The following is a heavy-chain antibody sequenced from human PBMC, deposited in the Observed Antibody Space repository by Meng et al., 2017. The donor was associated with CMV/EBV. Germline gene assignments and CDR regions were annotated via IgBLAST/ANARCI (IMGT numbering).Heavy chain of an antibody. CDR1: GGSISSYY. D-gene: IGHD3-22*01. J-gene: IGHJ4*02. Sequence: SETLSLTCTVSGGSISSYYWSWIRQPSGKGLEWIGYIYYSGSTNYNPSLKGRVTISVDTSKNQFSLKLSSVTAADTAVYYCAREEGLRYYDSSGYFGRFDYWGQGTLVTVSS. CDR2: IYYSGST. V-gene: IGHV4-59*01. CDR3: AREEGLRYYDSSGYFGRFDY.